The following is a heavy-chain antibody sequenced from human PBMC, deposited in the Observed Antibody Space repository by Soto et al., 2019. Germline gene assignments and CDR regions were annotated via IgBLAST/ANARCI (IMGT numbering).Heavy chain of an antibody. Sequence: SVKVSCKAAGGTFSSYAISWVRQAPGQGLEWMGGIIPIFGTANYAQKFQGRVTITADESTSTAYMELSSLRSEDTAVYYCARTTQQLVQGYYYYYYGMDVWGQGTTVTVSS. J-gene: IGHJ6*02. CDR3: ARTTQQLVQGYYYYYYGMDV. D-gene: IGHD6-13*01. CDR1: GGTFSSYA. CDR2: IIPIFGTA. V-gene: IGHV1-69*13.